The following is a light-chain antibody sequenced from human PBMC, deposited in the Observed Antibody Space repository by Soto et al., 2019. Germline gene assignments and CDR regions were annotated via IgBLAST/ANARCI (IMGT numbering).Light chain of an antibody. CDR1: KNDIGVYDF. V-gene: IGLV2-8*01. CDR2: EVV. J-gene: IGLJ1*01. CDR3: KSYDGSNTDV. Sequence: QSVLTQPPSASGSPGQSVTISGTGTKNDIGVYDFVSWYQHHPGKAPRLIIYEVVQRPSGVPDRFSGSKSGNTASLTVSGLQAADAADYFCKSYDGSNTDVYGSGTKVTVL.